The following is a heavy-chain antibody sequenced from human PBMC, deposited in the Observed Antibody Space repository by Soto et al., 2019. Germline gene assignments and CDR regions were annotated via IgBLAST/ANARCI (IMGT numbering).Heavy chain of an antibody. CDR1: GFTVSSNY. D-gene: IGHD5-18*01. CDR2: IYSGGST. CDR3: ARSWYTAKAEMNDY. Sequence: GGSLRLSCAASGFTVSSNYMSWVRQAPGKGLEWVSVIYSGGSTYYADSVKGRFTISRDNSKNTLYLQMNSLRAEDTAVYYCARSWYTAKAEMNDYWGQGTLVTVSS. V-gene: IGHV3-53*01. J-gene: IGHJ4*02.